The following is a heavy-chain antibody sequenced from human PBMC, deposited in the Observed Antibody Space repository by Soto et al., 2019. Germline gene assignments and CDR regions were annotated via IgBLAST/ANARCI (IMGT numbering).Heavy chain of an antibody. V-gene: IGHV1-69*01. Sequence: QVQLVQSGAGVKKPGSSVKVSCKASGGTFSSYAISWVRQAPGQGLEWMGGIIPIFGTANYAQKFQGRVTITADESTSTAYMELSSLRFEDTAVYYCATTLYDDFWSRQRNFLVYWCQGTLVTVSS. CDR2: IIPIFGTA. J-gene: IGHJ4*02. D-gene: IGHD3-3*01. CDR1: GGTFSSYA. CDR3: ATTLYDDFWSRQRNFLVY.